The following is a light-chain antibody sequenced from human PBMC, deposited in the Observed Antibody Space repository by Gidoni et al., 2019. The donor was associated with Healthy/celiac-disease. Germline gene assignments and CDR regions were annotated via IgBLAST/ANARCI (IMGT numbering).Light chain of an antibody. V-gene: IGKV1-39*01. Sequence: DIQMTQTPSSLSASVGDRVTITCRASQSISSYLNWYQQKPRKAPKLLIYAASSLQSGVPSRFSGSGSGTDFTLTISSLQPEDFATYYCQHSYSTPCSFGQGTKLEIK. CDR3: QHSYSTPCS. J-gene: IGKJ2*04. CDR2: AAS. CDR1: QSISSY.